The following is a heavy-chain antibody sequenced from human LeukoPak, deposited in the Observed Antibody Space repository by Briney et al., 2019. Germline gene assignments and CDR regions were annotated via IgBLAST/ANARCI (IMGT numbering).Heavy chain of an antibody. Sequence: GGSLRLSCAASGFTFSSYAMHWVRQAPGKGLEWVAVISYDGSNKYYADSVKGRFTISRDNSKNTLYLQMNSLRAEDTAVYYCARAVAVAGFDPWGQGTLVTVSS. CDR3: ARAVAVAGFDP. D-gene: IGHD6-19*01. V-gene: IGHV3-30-3*01. CDR1: GFTFSSYA. CDR2: ISYDGSNK. J-gene: IGHJ5*02.